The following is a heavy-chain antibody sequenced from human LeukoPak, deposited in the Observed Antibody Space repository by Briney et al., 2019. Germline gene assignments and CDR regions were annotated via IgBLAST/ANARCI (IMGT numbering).Heavy chain of an antibody. D-gene: IGHD5-18*01. CDR2: INHSGST. CDR3: ARGRYSFGY. V-gene: IGHV4-34*01. J-gene: IGHJ4*02. Sequence: PSETLSLTRAVYGGSFSGYYWSWIRQPPGKGLEWIGEINHSGSTNYNPSLKSRVTISVDTSKNQFSLNLSSVTAADTAVYFCARGRYSFGYWGQGTLVTVSS. CDR1: GGSFSGYY.